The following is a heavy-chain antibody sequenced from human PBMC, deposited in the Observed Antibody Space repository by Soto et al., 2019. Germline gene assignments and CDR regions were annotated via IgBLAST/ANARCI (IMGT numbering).Heavy chain of an antibody. V-gene: IGHV4-59*01. CDR3: ARTYDSSGYYYVS. J-gene: IGHJ5*02. D-gene: IGHD3-22*01. Sequence: QVQLQESGPGLVKPSETLSLTCTVSGASIRSYYWSWIRQPPGRELEWIGYIYHIGSANYNPSLKSRFTISVDTSKNQFSLKLSSVTAADTAVYYCARTYDSSGYYYVSWGQGTLVTVSS. CDR2: IYHIGSA. CDR1: GASIRSYY.